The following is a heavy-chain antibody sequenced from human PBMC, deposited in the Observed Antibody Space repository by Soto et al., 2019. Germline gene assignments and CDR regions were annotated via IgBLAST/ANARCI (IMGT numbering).Heavy chain of an antibody. V-gene: IGHV3-23*01. Sequence: PGGSLRLSCAASGFTFSDYGVSWVRQAPGKGLEWVSRISVGGTSDYADSVKGRFSVSRDNSRNTVSLLMNNLRGEDTAVYYCARGTGAAVDNNYVGPWGQGTMVTVSS. CDR1: GFTFSDYG. J-gene: IGHJ5*02. CDR2: ISVGGTS. D-gene: IGHD6-13*01. CDR3: ARGTGAAVDNNYVGP.